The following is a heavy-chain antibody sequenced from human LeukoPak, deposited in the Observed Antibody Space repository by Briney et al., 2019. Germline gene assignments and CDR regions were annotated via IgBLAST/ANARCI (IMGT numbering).Heavy chain of an antibody. CDR1: GYAFTNYY. J-gene: IGHJ6*02. Sequence: VASVKVSCKSSGYAFTNYYMHWVRQAPGQGLEWMGWINPDSGGTNYAQRFQGRVTMTRDTSISTAYMELSRLRSDDTAVYYCARPPLRQHHYYGMDVWGQGTTVTVSS. CDR2: INPDSGGT. CDR3: ARPPLRQHHYYGMDV. D-gene: IGHD3-10*01. V-gene: IGHV1-2*02.